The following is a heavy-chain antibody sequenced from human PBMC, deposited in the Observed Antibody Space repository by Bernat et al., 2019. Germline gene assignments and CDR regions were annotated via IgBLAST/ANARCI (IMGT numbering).Heavy chain of an antibody. V-gene: IGHV1-18*01. CDR1: GYTFTSYG. J-gene: IGHJ4*02. CDR3: ARDSGRAYCTTGVCYGAY. D-gene: IGHD2-8*01. Sequence: QVQLVQSGAEVKKPGAAVKVSCKASGYTFTSYGISWVRQAPGQGLEWMGWISAYNGNTNYAQKLQGRVTMNTDTSTSTAYMELRSLGSDDTAVYYCARDSGRAYCTTGVCYGAYWGQGTLVTVSS. CDR2: ISAYNGNT.